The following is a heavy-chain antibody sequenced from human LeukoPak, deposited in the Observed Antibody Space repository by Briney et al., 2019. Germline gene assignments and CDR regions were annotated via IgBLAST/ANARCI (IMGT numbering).Heavy chain of an antibody. CDR3: ARAAGDY. D-gene: IGHD3-10*01. V-gene: IGHV4-34*01. CDR2: INHSGST. J-gene: IGHJ4*02. CDR1: GGSFSGYY. Sequence: PSETLSLTCAVYGGSFSGYYWSWICQPPGKGLEWIGEINHSGSTNYNPSLKSRVTISVDTSKNQFSLKLSSVTAADTAVYYRARAAGDYWGQGTLVTVSS.